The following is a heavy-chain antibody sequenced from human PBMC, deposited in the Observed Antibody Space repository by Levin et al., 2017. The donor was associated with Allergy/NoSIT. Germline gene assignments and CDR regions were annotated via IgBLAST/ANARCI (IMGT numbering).Heavy chain of an antibody. CDR3: AKAYSGYDWWFDP. D-gene: IGHD5-12*01. J-gene: IGHJ5*02. CDR2: ISWDGSET. V-gene: IGHV3-43*01. Sequence: GGSLRLSCAASGFSIDGYSMHWVRQAPGKGLEWVSLISWDGSETHYADSVEGRFTVSRDNSRNSLYLQMNSLRSEDTALYYCAKAYSGYDWWFDPWGQGTLVTVSS. CDR1: GFSIDGYS.